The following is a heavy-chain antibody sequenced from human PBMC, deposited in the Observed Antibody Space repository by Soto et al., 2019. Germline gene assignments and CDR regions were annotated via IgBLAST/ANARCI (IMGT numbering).Heavy chain of an antibody. D-gene: IGHD5-12*01. CDR2: IWYDGSNK. V-gene: IGHV3-33*01. CDR1: GFTFSSYG. J-gene: IGHJ4*02. CDR3: ARDRRDGYNRLFDY. Sequence: SGGSLRLSCAASGFTFSSYGMHWVRQAPGKGLEWVAVIWYDGSNKYYADSVKGRFTISRDNSKNTLYLQMNSLRAEDTAVYYCARDRRDGYNRLFDYWGQGTLVTVSS.